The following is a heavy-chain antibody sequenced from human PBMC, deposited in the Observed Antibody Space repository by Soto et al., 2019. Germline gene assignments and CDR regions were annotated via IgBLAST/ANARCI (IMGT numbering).Heavy chain of an antibody. D-gene: IGHD2-2*01. CDR1: VFAVSSNY. Sequence: SLRLSCSASVFAVSSNYMSWCRQAPGKGLEWVSVIYSGGSTYYADSVKGRFTISRDNSKNTLYLQMNSLRAEDTAVYYCARQYQVVPADTYYYYYGMDVWGQGTTVTVSS. CDR2: IYSGGST. J-gene: IGHJ6*02. CDR3: ARQYQVVPADTYYYYYGMDV. V-gene: IGHV3-53*01.